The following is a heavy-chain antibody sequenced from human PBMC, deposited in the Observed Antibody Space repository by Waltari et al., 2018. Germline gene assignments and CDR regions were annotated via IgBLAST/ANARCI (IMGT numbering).Heavy chain of an antibody. Sequence: QLHLQASGPGLLKPSATLSLTCAVSGYSISGGDFWGWIRQPPGKGLEWIGSIYPGGDTYFNPSLKSRVTISVDKSKNQYSLNLRSMTAADTAVYYCARRGRLSSYFFDYWGQGTLVTVSS. CDR1: GYSISGGDF. D-gene: IGHD2-15*01. CDR2: IYPGGDT. CDR3: ARRGRLSSYFFDY. V-gene: IGHV4-38-2*01. J-gene: IGHJ4*02.